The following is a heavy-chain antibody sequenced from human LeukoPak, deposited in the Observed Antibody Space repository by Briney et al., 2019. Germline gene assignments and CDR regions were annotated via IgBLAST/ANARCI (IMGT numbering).Heavy chain of an antibody. CDR2: ISYGGSNK. CDR1: GFTFSSYA. Sequence: GGSLRLSCAASGFTFSSYAMHWVRQAPGKGLEWVAVISYGGSNKYYADSVKGRFTISRDNSKNTLYLQVNSLRAEDTAVYYCARGTSYWGQGTLVTVSS. D-gene: IGHD2-2*01. J-gene: IGHJ4*02. CDR3: ARGTSY. V-gene: IGHV3-30-3*01.